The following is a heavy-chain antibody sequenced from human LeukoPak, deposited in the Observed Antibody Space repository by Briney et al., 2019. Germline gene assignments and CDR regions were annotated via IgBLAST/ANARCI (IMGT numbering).Heavy chain of an antibody. CDR2: IIPIFGTA. V-gene: IGHV1-69*13. J-gene: IGHJ6*02. CDR3: ARPYSSGFYYYYGMDV. Sequence: GASVKVSCKASGGTFSSYAISWVRQAPGQGLEWMGGIIPIFGTANYAQKFQGRVTITADESTSTAYMELSSLRSEDTAVYYCARPYSSGFYYYYGMDVWGQGTTVTVSS. D-gene: IGHD6-19*01. CDR1: GGTFSSYA.